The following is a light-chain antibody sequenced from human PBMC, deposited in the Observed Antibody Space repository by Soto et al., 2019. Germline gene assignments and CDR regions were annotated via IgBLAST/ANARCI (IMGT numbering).Light chain of an antibody. V-gene: IGLV2-11*01. CDR3: CSYAGSDTFGVV. Sequence: QSALTQPRSVSGSPGQSVTISCTGTSSDVGGYNYVSWYQQHPGKAPKLMIYDVSKRPSGVPDRFSGSKSGNTACLTISELQAEDEADYYCCSYAGSDTFGVVFGGGTKLTVL. CDR2: DVS. J-gene: IGLJ2*01. CDR1: SSDVGGYNY.